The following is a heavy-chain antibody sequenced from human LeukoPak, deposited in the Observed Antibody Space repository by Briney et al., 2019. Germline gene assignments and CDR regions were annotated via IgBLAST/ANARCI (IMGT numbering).Heavy chain of an antibody. Sequence: GRSLRLSCAASGFTFSSYAMHWVRQAPGKGLEWVAVISYDGSNKYYADSVKGRFTISRDNSKDMVFLQMNSLRAEDTAIYYCVKDRPCGTCMPMDAWGQGTTVTVSS. CDR1: GFTFSSYA. D-gene: IGHD2-2*01. CDR3: VKDRPCGTCMPMDA. CDR2: ISYDGSNK. J-gene: IGHJ6*02. V-gene: IGHV3-30*07.